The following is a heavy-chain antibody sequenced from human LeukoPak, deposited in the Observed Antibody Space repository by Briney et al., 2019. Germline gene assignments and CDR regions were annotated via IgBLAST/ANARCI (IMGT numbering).Heavy chain of an antibody. CDR1: GGSISSYY. J-gene: IGHJ1*01. CDR3: ARDRPFQH. V-gene: IGHV4-59*01. CDR2: IYYSGST. Sequence: SETLSLICAVSGGSISSYYWSWIRQPPGKGLEWIGYIYYSGSTNYNPSLKSRVTISVDTSKNQFSLKLSSVTAADTAVYYCARDRPFQHWGQGTLVTVSS.